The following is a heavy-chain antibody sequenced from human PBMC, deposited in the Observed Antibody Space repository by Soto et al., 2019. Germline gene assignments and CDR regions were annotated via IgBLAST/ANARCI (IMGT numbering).Heavy chain of an antibody. J-gene: IGHJ4*02. CDR2: ISSSSSTI. CDR1: GFTFRNYG. CDR3: ARPPYPYDSSGYYYYY. Sequence: GSLRLSCAASGFTFRNYGMNWVRQAPGKGLEWVSYISSSSSTIYYADSVKGRFTISRDNAKNSLYLQMNSLRAEDTAVYYCARPPYPYDSSGYYYYYWGQGTLVTVSS. V-gene: IGHV3-48*01. D-gene: IGHD3-22*01.